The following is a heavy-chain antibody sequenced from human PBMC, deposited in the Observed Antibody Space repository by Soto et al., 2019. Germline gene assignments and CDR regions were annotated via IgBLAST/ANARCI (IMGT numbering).Heavy chain of an antibody. CDR3: ARETYDFDTFWFDP. D-gene: IGHD3-3*01. CDR2: IYYSGST. V-gene: IGHV4-31*03. Sequence: PSETLSLTCTVSGGSISSGGYYWSWIRQHPGKGLEWIGYIYYSGSTYYNPSLKSRVTISVGTSKNQFSLKLSSVTAADTAVYYCARETYDFDTFWFDPWGQGTLVTVSS. J-gene: IGHJ5*02. CDR1: GGSISSGGYY.